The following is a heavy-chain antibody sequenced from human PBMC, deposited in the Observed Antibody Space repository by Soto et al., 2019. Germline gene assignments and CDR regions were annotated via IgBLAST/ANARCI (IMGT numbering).Heavy chain of an antibody. CDR1: GFTFSSYG. J-gene: IGHJ5*02. CDR2: ISYDGSNK. CDR3: AKEWKGYYDSSGYYPPWFDP. V-gene: IGHV3-30*18. Sequence: QVQLVESGGGVVQPGRSLRLSCAASGFTFSSYGMHWVRQAPGKGLEWVAVISYDGSNKYYADSVKGRFTISRDNSKNTLYLQMNSLRAEDTAVYYCAKEWKGYYDSSGYYPPWFDPWGQGTLVTVSS. D-gene: IGHD3-22*01.